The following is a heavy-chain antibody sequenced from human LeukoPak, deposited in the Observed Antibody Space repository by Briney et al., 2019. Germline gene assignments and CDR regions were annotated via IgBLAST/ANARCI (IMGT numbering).Heavy chain of an antibody. CDR1: GYTFTSYA. CDR2: INAGNGNT. CDR3: ARDPCSGGSCYIHPFDY. Sequence: WASVKVSCKASGYTFTSYAMHWVRQAPGQRLEWMGWINAGNGNTKYSQKFQGRVTITRDTSASTAYMELSSLRSEGTAVYYCARDPCSGGSCYIHPFDYWGQGTLVTVSS. J-gene: IGHJ4*02. D-gene: IGHD2-15*01. V-gene: IGHV1-3*01.